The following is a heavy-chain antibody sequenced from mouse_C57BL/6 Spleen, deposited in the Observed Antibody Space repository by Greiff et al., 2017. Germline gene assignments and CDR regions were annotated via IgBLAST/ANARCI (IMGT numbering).Heavy chain of an antibody. V-gene: IGHV1-15*01. J-gene: IGHJ4*01. CDR3: TRLTFYAMDY. CDR2: IDPETGGT. CDR1: GYTFTDYE. Sequence: QVQLQQSGAELVRPGASVTLSCKASGYTFTDYEMHWVKQTPVHGLEWIGAIDPETGGTAYNQKFKGKAILTADKSSSTAYMELRSLTSEDSAVYYCTRLTFYAMDYWGQGTSVTVSS. D-gene: IGHD1-3*01.